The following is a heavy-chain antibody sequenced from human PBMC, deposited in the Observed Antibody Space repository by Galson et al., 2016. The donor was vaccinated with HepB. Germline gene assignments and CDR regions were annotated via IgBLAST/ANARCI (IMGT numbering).Heavy chain of an antibody. CDR3: AIIWDAGGWIEY. D-gene: IGHD6-19*01. J-gene: IGHJ4*02. CDR2: IFWTGST. Sequence: SETLSLTCSVSGVSITRSTYYWGWIRRPPGKGLEWIGSIFWTGSTYYNLSLKSRLTISVDTSKYLFSLNLRSGTAADTAVYYCAIIWDAGGWIEYWGQGTLVTVSA. V-gene: IGHV4-39*01. CDR1: GVSITRSTYY.